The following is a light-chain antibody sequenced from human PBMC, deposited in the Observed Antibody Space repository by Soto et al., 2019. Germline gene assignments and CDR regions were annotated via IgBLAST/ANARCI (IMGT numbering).Light chain of an antibody. CDR3: QLYGNSPP. CDR1: QSSGSNF. J-gene: IGKJ5*01. V-gene: IGKV3-20*01. CDR2: ASS. Sequence: VVTQSAGTLSLYPGERATISCKTSQSSGSNFLAWYQQKPGQAPRLLIYASSNRATGIPDRFSGSASGADFTLTIDRLEPEDFAVYYCQLYGNSPPFCQGALLEIK.